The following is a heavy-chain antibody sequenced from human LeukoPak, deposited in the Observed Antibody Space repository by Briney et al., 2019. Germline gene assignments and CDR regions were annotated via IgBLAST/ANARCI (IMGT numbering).Heavy chain of an antibody. CDR2: ISNDGSIT. CDR3: ARDDNWNYPDY. CDR1: GFTFSSYW. J-gene: IGHJ4*02. V-gene: IGHV3-74*01. D-gene: IGHD1-7*01. Sequence: GGSLRLSCAASGFTFSSYWMHWVRQAPGKGLVWVARISNDGSITRYADSVKGRFTISRDNAKNTLFLQMSSLRAEDTAVYYCARDDNWNYPDYWGQGTLVTVSS.